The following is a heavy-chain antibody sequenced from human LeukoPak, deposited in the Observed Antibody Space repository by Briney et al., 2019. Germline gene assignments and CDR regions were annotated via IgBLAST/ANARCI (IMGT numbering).Heavy chain of an antibody. D-gene: IGHD5-12*01. CDR3: ARQGYSGYETLEAFDY. CDR2: IYPGDSDT. J-gene: IGHJ4*02. Sequence: GESLKISCKGSGYSFTSYWIGWVRQMPGKGVEWMGIIYPGDSDTRYSPSFQGQVTISADKSISTAYLQWSSLKASDTAMYYCARQGYSGYETLEAFDYWGQGTLVTVSS. V-gene: IGHV5-51*01. CDR1: GYSFTSYW.